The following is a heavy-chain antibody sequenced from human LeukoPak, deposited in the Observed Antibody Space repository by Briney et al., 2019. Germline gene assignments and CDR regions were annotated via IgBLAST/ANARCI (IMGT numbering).Heavy chain of an antibody. CDR2: INPSGGST. D-gene: IGHD1-26*01. J-gene: IGHJ4*02. Sequence: ASVKVSCKASGYTFTSCYMHWVRQAPGQGLEWMGIINPSGGSTSYAQKFQGRVTMTRDMSTSTVYMELSSLRSEDTAVYYCARAPVGATLDYWGQGTLVTVSS. CDR3: ARAPVGATLDY. V-gene: IGHV1-46*01. CDR1: GYTFTSCY.